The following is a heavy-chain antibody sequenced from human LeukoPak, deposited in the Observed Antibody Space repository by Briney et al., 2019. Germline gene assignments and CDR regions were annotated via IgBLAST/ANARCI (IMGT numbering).Heavy chain of an antibody. CDR3: ARVGEDSSGWYADY. Sequence: SETLSLTCTVSGGSISSYYWSWFRQPPGKGLEWIGYIYYSGSTNYNPSLKSRVTISVDTSKNQFSLKLSSVTAADTAVYYCARVGEDSSGWYADYWGQGTLVTVSS. V-gene: IGHV4-59*01. CDR2: IYYSGST. CDR1: GGSISSYY. J-gene: IGHJ4*02. D-gene: IGHD6-19*01.